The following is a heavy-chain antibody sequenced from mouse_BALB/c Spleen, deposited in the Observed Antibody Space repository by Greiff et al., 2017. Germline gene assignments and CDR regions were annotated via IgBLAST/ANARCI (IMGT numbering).Heavy chain of an antibody. CDR1: GFNIKDYY. CDR3: NAWGGYDHYFDY. Sequence: EVQLQQSGAELVRSGASVKLSCTASGFNIKDYYMHWVKQRPEQGLEWIGWIDPENGDTEYAPKFQGKATMTADTSSNTAYLQLSSLTSEDTAVYYCNAWGGYDHYFDYWGQGTTLTVSS. D-gene: IGHD2-2*01. J-gene: IGHJ2*01. V-gene: IGHV14-4*02. CDR2: IDPENGDT.